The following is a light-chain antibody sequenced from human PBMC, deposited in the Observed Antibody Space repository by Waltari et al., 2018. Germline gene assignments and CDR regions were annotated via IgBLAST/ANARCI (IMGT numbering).Light chain of an antibody. V-gene: IGLV4-69*01. CDR3: QSGGHGTWV. CDR2: VNSDGSH. CDR1: SGHSSNI. Sequence: QLVLTQSPSASASLGASVRLTCTLDSGHSSNIIAWHQQQPEKGPRYLMKVNSDGSHSKGDEIPDRVSGSGSGAERYLTSSSGQSEDEADYYCQSGGHGTWVFGGGTKLTVL. J-gene: IGLJ3*02.